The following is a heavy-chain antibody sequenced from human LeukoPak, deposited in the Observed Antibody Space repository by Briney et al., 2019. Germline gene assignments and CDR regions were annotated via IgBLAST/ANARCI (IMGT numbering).Heavy chain of an antibody. J-gene: IGHJ4*02. CDR3: ATGGRRGGWYPDY. CDR2: VDPEDGET. Sequence: ASVKVSCKVSGYTFTDYYMHWVQQAPGKGLEWMGLVDPEDGETIYAEKFQGRVTITADTSTDTAYMELSSLRSEDTAVYYCATGGRRGGWYPDYWGQGTLVTVSS. CDR1: GYTFTDYY. V-gene: IGHV1-69-2*01. D-gene: IGHD6-19*01.